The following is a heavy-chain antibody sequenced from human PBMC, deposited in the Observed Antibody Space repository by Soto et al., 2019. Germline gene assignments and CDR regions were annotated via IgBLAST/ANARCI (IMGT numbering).Heavy chain of an antibody. J-gene: IGHJ3*02. CDR1: GFTFSSYA. CDR3: AKDREDIVVVPAALGDAFDI. D-gene: IGHD2-2*01. V-gene: IGHV3-23*01. CDR2: ISGSGGST. Sequence: GGSLRLSCAASGFTFSSYAMSWVRQAPGKGLEWVSAISGSGGSTYYADSVKGRFTISRDNSKNTLYLQMNSLRAEDTAVYYCAKDREDIVVVPAALGDAFDIWGQGTMVTVSS.